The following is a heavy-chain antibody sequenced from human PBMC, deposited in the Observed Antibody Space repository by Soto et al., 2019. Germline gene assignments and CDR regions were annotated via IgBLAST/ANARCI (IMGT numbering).Heavy chain of an antibody. V-gene: IGHV3-53*01. CDR3: ARGKSTDAYNPLGY. J-gene: IGHJ4*02. Sequence: GGSLRLSCAASGFTVSNYYMTWVRQAPGRGLQWVSVIYSAGPTYYADSVKGRFTISRDESKNSLFLQMDNLRAEDTATYYCARGKSTDAYNPLGYWGPGTLVTVSS. CDR2: IYSAGPT. CDR1: GFTVSNYY. D-gene: IGHD1-1*01.